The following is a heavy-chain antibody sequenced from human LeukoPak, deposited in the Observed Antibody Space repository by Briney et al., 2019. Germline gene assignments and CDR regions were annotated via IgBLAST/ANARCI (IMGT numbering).Heavy chain of an antibody. CDR3: ARASTTKDAFDI. CDR1: GFTFSGHW. J-gene: IGHJ3*02. CDR2: INQGGSNK. D-gene: IGHD1-26*01. Sequence: GGSLRLSCAASGFTFSGHWMSWVRQAPGKGLEWVANINQGGSNKYYVDSVKGRFTISRDNANNLLYLQMNSLRGEDTAVYYCARASTTKDAFDIWGQGTMVTVSS. V-gene: IGHV3-7*01.